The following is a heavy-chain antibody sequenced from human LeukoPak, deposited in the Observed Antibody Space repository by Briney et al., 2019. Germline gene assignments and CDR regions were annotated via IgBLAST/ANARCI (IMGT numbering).Heavy chain of an antibody. Sequence: GGSLRLSCAVSGFTIGNHGMHWVRQAAGKGLEWVAMISHDGGVEYYRDSVKGRFTISRDNAKNSLYLQMNSLRAEDTAVYYCARGIRRTNTGYSSSWYFDYWGQGTLVTVSS. CDR1: GFTIGNHG. J-gene: IGHJ4*02. V-gene: IGHV3-30*03. CDR2: ISHDGGVE. D-gene: IGHD6-13*01. CDR3: ARGIRRTNTGYSSSWYFDY.